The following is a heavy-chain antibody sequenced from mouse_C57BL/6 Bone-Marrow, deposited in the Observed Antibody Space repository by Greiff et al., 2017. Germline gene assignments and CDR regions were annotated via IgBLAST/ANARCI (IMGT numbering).Heavy chain of an antibody. CDR3: ASVNAWFAY. Sequence: VQLQQSGAELAKPGASVKMSCKASGYTFTSYWMHWVKQRPGQGLEWIGYINPSTGYTEYNQKFKDKATLTADKSSSTAYMQLSSLTSEDSAVYYCASVNAWFAYWGQGTRVTVSA. V-gene: IGHV1-7*01. J-gene: IGHJ3*01. CDR2: INPSTGYT. CDR1: GYTFTSYW.